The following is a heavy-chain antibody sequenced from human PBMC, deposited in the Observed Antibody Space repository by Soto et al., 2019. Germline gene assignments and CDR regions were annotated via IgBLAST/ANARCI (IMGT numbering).Heavy chain of an antibody. D-gene: IGHD3-10*01. CDR2: INWNSGNI. CDR1: GFTFDDYA. Sequence: EEQLVESGGTLVQPGRSLRLSCAASGFTFDDYAMHWVRQAPGKSLEWVSGINWNSGNIGYADSVKGRFTISRDNAKNSLYLQMDSLRGEDTALYYCAKAGFAFSYDYGLEVWGQGTSVTVSS. CDR3: AKAGFAFSYDYGLEV. V-gene: IGHV3-9*01. J-gene: IGHJ6*02.